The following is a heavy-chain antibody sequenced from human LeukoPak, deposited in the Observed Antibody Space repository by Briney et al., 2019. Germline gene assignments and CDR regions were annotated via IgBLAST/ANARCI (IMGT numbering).Heavy chain of an antibody. Sequence: GASVKVSCKASEYTFSDYYIHWVRQAPGQGLEWMGWINPNSGGRNYAQKFQDRVSMTRDTSISTAYMELSSLRSDDTAVYYCARSAMVRGGYGLDVWGQGTTVTVSS. D-gene: IGHD3-10*01. CDR3: ARSAMVRGGYGLDV. CDR1: EYTFSDYY. J-gene: IGHJ6*02. V-gene: IGHV1-2*02. CDR2: INPNSGGR.